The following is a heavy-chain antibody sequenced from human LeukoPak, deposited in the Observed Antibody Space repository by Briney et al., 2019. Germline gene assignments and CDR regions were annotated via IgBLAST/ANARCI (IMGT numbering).Heavy chain of an antibody. V-gene: IGHV4-30-2*01. Sequence: SETLSLTCAVSGGSISSGGYSWSWIRQPPGKGLEWIGYIYHSGSTYYNPSLKSRVTISVDRSKNQFSLKLSSVTAADTAVYYCARGYDSSGYYYGYWGQGTLVTVSS. CDR3: ARGYDSSGYYYGY. J-gene: IGHJ4*02. CDR2: IYHSGST. D-gene: IGHD3-22*01. CDR1: GGSISSGGYS.